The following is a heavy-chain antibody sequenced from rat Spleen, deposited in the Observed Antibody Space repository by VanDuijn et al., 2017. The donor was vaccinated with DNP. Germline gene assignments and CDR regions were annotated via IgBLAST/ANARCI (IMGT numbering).Heavy chain of an antibody. D-gene: IGHD1-10*01. V-gene: IGHV5S10*01. CDR3: ATHNNYYAMDA. CDR2: IIYDGSST. J-gene: IGHJ4*01. CDR1: GFIFSDYA. Sequence: EVQLVESGGGLVRPGNSLRLSCAASGFIFSDYAMAWVRQSPKMGLEWVATIIYDGSSTFYRDSVKGRFTISRDNAKSTLYLQMDSLRSEDTATYYCATHNNYYAMDAWGQGTSVTVSS.